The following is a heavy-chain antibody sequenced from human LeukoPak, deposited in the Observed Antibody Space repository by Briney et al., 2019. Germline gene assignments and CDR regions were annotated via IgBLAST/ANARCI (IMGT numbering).Heavy chain of an antibody. CDR3: AREVDVSGNIDHDAFDI. Sequence: PGESLKISCQASGYTFTSYGISWVRQAPGQGLEWMGWISAYNGNTNYAQKLQGRVTMTTDTSTSTAYMELRSLRSDDTAVYYCAREVDVSGNIDHDAFDICGQGTMVTVSS. V-gene: IGHV1-18*01. CDR1: GYTFTSYG. J-gene: IGHJ3*02. D-gene: IGHD4-23*01. CDR2: ISAYNGNT.